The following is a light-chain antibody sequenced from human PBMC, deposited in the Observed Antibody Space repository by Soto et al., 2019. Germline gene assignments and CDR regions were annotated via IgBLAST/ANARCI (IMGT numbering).Light chain of an antibody. J-gene: IGLJ2*01. V-gene: IGLV2-11*01. CDR2: DVS. Sequence: QSVLTQPRSVSGSPGQSVTISCTGTSSDVGGYNYVSWYQQHPGKAPKLMIYDVSKRPSGVPDRFSGSKSGNTASLTISGIQAEDEADYYCCSYAGSREVFGGGTKVTVL. CDR3: CSYAGSREV. CDR1: SSDVGGYNY.